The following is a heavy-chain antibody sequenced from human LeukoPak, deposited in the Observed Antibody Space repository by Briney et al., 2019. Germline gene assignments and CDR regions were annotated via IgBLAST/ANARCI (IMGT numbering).Heavy chain of an antibody. D-gene: IGHD4-23*01. V-gene: IGHV4-34*01. CDR3: ARGDAVGYMDV. CDR2: INHSGST. Sequence: SETLSLTCAVYGGSFSGYYLSWIRQPPGNGLEWIGEINHSGSTNYNPSLKSRVTISVDTSKNQFSLKLSSVTAADTAVYYCARGDAVGYMDVWGKGTTVTVSS. CDR1: GGSFSGYY. J-gene: IGHJ6*03.